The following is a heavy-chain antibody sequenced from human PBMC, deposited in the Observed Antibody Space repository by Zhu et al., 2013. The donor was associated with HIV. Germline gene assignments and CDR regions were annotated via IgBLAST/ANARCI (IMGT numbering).Heavy chain of an antibody. CDR3: AREPQSYYYGSGSSLGY. D-gene: IGHD3-10*01. Sequence: QVQLVQSGAEVKKPGSSVKVSCKASGGTFSSYAISWVRQAPGQGLEWMGGIIPIFGTANYAQKFQGRVTITADESTSTAYMELSSLRSEDTAVYYCAREPQSYYYGSGSSLGYWGQGTLVTVSS. CDR2: IIPIFGTA. CDR1: GGTFSSYA. V-gene: IGHV1-69*01. J-gene: IGHJ4*02.